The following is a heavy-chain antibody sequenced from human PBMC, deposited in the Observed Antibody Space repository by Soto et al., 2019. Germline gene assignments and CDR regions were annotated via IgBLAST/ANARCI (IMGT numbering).Heavy chain of an antibody. J-gene: IGHJ4*02. D-gene: IGHD5-18*01. Sequence: QVQLQESGPGLVKPSETLSLTCTVSGGSISSYYWSWIRQHPGKGLEWIGYIHYSGSTNYNPSLRSRVTISVDTSKNQFSLKLSSVTAADTAVFYCAGTQGYSFGFPFDYWGQGTLVTVSS. CDR1: GGSISSYY. CDR3: AGTQGYSFGFPFDY. CDR2: IHYSGST. V-gene: IGHV4-59*01.